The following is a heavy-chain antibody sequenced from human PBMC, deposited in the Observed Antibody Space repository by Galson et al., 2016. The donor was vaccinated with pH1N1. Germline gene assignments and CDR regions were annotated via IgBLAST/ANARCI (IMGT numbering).Heavy chain of an antibody. D-gene: IGHD4-17*01. CDR2: MNPNSGNT. Sequence: SCKASGYTFTSYDINWVRQATGQGLEWMGWMNPNSGNTGYAQKFQGRVTMTRNTSISTAYMELSSLRSEDTAVYYCARSGGYGENFDYWGQGTLVTVSS. CDR3: ARSGGYGENFDY. V-gene: IGHV1-8*01. J-gene: IGHJ4*02. CDR1: GYTFTSYD.